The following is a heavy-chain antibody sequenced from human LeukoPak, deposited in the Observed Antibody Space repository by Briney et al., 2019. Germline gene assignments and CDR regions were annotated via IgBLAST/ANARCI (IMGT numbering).Heavy chain of an antibody. CDR2: LSASGGST. J-gene: IGHJ4*02. Sequence: GGSLRLSFAASGFTFNSYAMSWVRQAPAKGLEWVSGLSASGGSTYYADSVKGRFTISRDNSKNTLYLHMSSLRADDTAIYYCAREAYYDCSGSLDYWGQGTLVTVSS. D-gene: IGHD3-22*01. V-gene: IGHV3-23*01. CDR3: AREAYYDCSGSLDY. CDR1: GFTFNSYA.